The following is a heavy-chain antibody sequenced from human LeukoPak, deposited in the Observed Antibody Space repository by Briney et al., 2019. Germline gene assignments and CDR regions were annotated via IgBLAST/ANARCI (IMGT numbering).Heavy chain of an antibody. D-gene: IGHD2-2*02. CDR2: IYYSGST. Sequence: SQTLSLTCTVSGGSISSGGYYWSWIRQHPGKGLEWIGYIYYSGSTYYNPSLKSRVTISVDTSKNQFSLKLSSATAADTAVYYCARHDCSSTSCYTGGGFDPWGQGTLVTVSS. CDR3: ARHDCSSTSCYTGGGFDP. CDR1: GGSISSGGYY. J-gene: IGHJ5*02. V-gene: IGHV4-31*03.